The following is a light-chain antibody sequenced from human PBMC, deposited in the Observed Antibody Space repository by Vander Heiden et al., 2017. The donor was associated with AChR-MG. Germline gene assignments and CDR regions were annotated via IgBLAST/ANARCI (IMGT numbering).Light chain of an antibody. Sequence: AIRLTQSSFSLSASVGDRVTITCWASQGISSYLAWYQQKPAKAPKLFIYYASSLQSGVPSRFSGSGSGTDSTLTISSLQPEDFATYYCQQYYSTPSTFGGGTKVEIK. CDR1: QGISSY. V-gene: IGKV1D-43*01. CDR2: YAS. J-gene: IGKJ4*01. CDR3: QQYYSTPST.